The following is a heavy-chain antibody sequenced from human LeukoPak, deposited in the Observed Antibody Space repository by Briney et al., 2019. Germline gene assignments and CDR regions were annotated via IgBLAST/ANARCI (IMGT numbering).Heavy chain of an antibody. CDR1: GFTFSDYW. Sequence: GGSLRLSCAASGFTFSDYWMNWVRQAPGKGLEWVANIDQDGGGKYYLDSVKGRFTISRDNAKSSLYLQIDSLGAEDTAVYYCARGDRAPFDYWGQGSLLTVSS. CDR2: IDQDGGGK. D-gene: IGHD1-14*01. CDR3: ARGDRAPFDY. J-gene: IGHJ4*02. V-gene: IGHV3-7*01.